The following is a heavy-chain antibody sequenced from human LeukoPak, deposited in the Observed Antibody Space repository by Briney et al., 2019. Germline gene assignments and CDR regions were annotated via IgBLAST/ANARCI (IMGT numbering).Heavy chain of an antibody. CDR1: GYSFTSYW. CDR3: ARRTGPSYYDSSGPPLT. Sequence: GESLKISCKGSGYSFTSYWIGWVRQMPGRGLEWMGIIYPGDSDTRYSPSFQGQVTISADKSISTAYLQWSSLKASDTAMYYCARRTGPSYYDSSGPPLTWGQGTLVTVSS. V-gene: IGHV5-51*01. D-gene: IGHD3-22*01. CDR2: IYPGDSDT. J-gene: IGHJ5*02.